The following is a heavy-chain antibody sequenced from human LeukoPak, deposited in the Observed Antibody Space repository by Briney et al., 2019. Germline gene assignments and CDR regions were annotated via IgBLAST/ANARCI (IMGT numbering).Heavy chain of an antibody. CDR2: IYYSGST. CDR3: ARGIAAAGTFDY. V-gene: IGHV4-59*01. D-gene: IGHD6-13*01. CDR1: GGSISSYY. Sequence: KPSETLSLTCTVSGGSISSYYWSWIRQPPGKGLEWIGYIYYSGSTNYNPSLKSRVTISVDTSKNQFSLKLSSVTAADTAVYYYARGIAAAGTFDYWGQGTLVTVSS. J-gene: IGHJ4*02.